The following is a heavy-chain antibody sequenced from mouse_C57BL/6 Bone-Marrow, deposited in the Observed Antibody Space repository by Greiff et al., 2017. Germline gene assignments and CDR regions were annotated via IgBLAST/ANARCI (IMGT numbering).Heavy chain of an antibody. CDR3: ARPPCDGSSHWYFDV. J-gene: IGHJ1*03. CDR2: ISGGGGNT. Sequence: EVPLVESGGGLVKPGGSLKLSCAASGFTFSSYTMSWVRQTPEKRLEWVATISGGGGNTYYPDSFKGRFTISRDKAKNTLYLQMSSLRSEDTALYYCARPPCDGSSHWYFDVWGTGTTVTVSS. V-gene: IGHV5-9*01. CDR1: GFTFSSYT. D-gene: IGHD1-1*01.